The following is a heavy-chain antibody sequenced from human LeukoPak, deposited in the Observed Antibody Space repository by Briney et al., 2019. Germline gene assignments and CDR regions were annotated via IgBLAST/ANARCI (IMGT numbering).Heavy chain of an antibody. Sequence: PSETLSLTCTVSGDSISSFFWSWIRQPPGKGLEWIAFIYYSGITSYNPSLKSRVTISVDTSKNQFSLKLSSVTAADTAVYYCARHWSPNYYGGYYSYWFDPWAREPWSPSPQ. J-gene: IGHJ5*02. V-gene: IGHV4-59*08. CDR1: GDSISSFF. D-gene: IGHD4/OR15-4a*01. CDR2: IYYSGIT. CDR3: ARHWSPNYYGGYYSYWFDP.